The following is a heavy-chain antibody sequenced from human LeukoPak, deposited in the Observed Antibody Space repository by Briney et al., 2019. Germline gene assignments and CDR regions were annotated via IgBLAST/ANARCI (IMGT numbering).Heavy chain of an antibody. J-gene: IGHJ4*02. V-gene: IGHV1-2*02. Sequence: ASVKVSCKASGYTFTGYYMHWVRQAPGQGLEWMGWINPNSGGTNYAQKFQGRVTMTRDTSISTAYMELSRLRSDDTAVNYCARGGLFCSSTSCYVRDTDFDYWGQGTLVTVSS. CDR3: ARGGLFCSSTSCYVRDTDFDY. D-gene: IGHD2-2*01. CDR2: INPNSGGT. CDR1: GYTFTGYY.